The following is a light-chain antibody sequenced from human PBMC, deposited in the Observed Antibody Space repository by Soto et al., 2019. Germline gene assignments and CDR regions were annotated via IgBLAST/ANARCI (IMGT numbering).Light chain of an antibody. CDR1: SSDVGSYNL. Sequence: QSVLTQPASVSGSPGQSITISCTGTSSDVGSYNLVSWYQQHPGKAPKLMIYEGSKRPSGVSNRFSGSKSGNTASLTISGLQAEDEADYYCSSYAGSSPYVFGTGTKLTVL. CDR2: EGS. V-gene: IGLV2-23*01. J-gene: IGLJ1*01. CDR3: SSYAGSSPYV.